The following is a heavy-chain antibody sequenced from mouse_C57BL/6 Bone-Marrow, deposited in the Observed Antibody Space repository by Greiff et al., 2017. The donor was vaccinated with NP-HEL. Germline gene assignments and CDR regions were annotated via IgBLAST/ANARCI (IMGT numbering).Heavy chain of an antibody. Sequence: VQLQESGGGLVKPGGSLKLSCAASGFTFSSYAMSWVRQTPEKRLEWVATISDGGSYTYYPDNLKGRFTIARDNAKNNLYLQMSHLKSEDTAMYDCARDRLRFFDYWGQGTTLTVSS. D-gene: IGHD2-2*01. CDR3: ARDRLRFFDY. CDR2: ISDGGSYT. V-gene: IGHV5-4*01. J-gene: IGHJ2*01. CDR1: GFTFSSYA.